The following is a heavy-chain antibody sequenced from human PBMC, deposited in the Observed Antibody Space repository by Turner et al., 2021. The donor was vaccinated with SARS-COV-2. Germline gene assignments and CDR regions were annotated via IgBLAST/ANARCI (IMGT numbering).Heavy chain of an antibody. J-gene: IGHJ6*02. Sequence: QLQLQESGPGLVKPSETLSLTCTVSGGSISRSRYYWGWIRQPPGQGLEWIGSIYYSGSTYYNPSLKSRVTISVDTSKNQFSLKLSSVTAADTAVYYCATSTVAGTELNYYGMDVWGQGTTVTVSS. V-gene: IGHV4-39*01. CDR1: GGSISRSRYY. D-gene: IGHD6-13*01. CDR2: IYYSGST. CDR3: ATSTVAGTELNYYGMDV.